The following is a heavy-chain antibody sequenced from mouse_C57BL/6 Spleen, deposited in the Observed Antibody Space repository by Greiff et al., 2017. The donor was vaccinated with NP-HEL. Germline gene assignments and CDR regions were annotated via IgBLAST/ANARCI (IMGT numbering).Heavy chain of an antibody. Sequence: QVQLKQPGAELVMPGASVKLSCKASGYTFTSYWMHWVKQRPGQGLEWIGEIDPSDSYTNYNQKFKGKSTLTVDKSSSTAYMQLSSLTSEDSAVYYCARSLDGYSDYWGQGTTLTVSS. V-gene: IGHV1-69*01. CDR1: GYTFTSYW. CDR2: IDPSDSYT. D-gene: IGHD2-3*01. CDR3: ARSLDGYSDY. J-gene: IGHJ2*01.